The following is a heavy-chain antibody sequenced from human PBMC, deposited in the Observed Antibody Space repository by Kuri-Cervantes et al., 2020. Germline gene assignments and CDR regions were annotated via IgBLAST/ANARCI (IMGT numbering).Heavy chain of an antibody. V-gene: IGHV6-1*01. J-gene: IGHJ4*02. D-gene: IGHD4-17*01. CDR2: TCYRSKWYS. CDR3: TRALRGYFDY. CDR1: GDSVSSNSAA. Sequence: SCAISGDSVSSNSAAWNWIRQSPSRGLEWLGRTCYRSKWYSDYAVSVKSRITINPDTSKNQFSLQLKSVIPEDTAVYYCTRALRGYFDYWGRGTLVTVSS.